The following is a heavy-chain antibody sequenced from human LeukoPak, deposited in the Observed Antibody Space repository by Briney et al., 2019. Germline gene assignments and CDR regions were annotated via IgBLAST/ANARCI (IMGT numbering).Heavy chain of an antibody. CDR1: GGSFSGYY. V-gene: IGHV4-34*01. CDR3: ARARRYCTNGVCYFQLDY. D-gene: IGHD2-8*01. Sequence: SETLSLTCAVYGGSFSGYYWSWIRQPPGKGLEWIGEINHSGSTNYNPSLKSRVAISVDTSKNQFSLKLSSVTAADTAVYYCARARRYCTNGVCYFQLDYWDQGTLVTVSS. J-gene: IGHJ4*02. CDR2: INHSGST.